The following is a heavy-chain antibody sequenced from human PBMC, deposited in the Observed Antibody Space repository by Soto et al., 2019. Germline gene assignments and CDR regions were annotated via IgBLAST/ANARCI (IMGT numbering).Heavy chain of an antibody. D-gene: IGHD2-2*01. CDR1: GLTFSLYP. CDR3: ATSLSTIRYSFDY. J-gene: IGHJ4*02. CDR2: VSGSATTT. Sequence: EVQLLESGGGLVQPGGSLRLSCAASGLTFSLYPISWVRQAPGKGLEWVSAVSGSATTTYYADSVKGRFTISRDNSKTSAHLQMNSPRAEDTAVKYCATSLSTIRYSFDYWGQGTLVTVSS. V-gene: IGHV3-23*01.